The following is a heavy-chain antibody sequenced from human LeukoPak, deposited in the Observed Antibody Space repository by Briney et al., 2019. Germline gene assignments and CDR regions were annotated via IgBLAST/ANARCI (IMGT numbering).Heavy chain of an antibody. J-gene: IGHJ4*02. CDR2: ISSSGSTT. CDR3: ARMFEF. CDR1: GFTFSNYE. Sequence: GGSLRLSCVVSGFTFSNYEMNWVRQAPGKGLEWVSYISSSGSTTYYAVSVKGRFTISRDNAKNSLFLQMNSLRAEDTAVYFCARMFEFWGQGTLVTVSS. V-gene: IGHV3-48*03.